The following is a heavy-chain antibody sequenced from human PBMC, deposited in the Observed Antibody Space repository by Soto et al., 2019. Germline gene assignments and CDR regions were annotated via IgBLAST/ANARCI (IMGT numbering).Heavy chain of an antibody. J-gene: IGHJ5*02. V-gene: IGHV4-34*01. CDR3: ARGQGGIAAAGTRYNWSDH. CDR1: GGSFSGYY. CDR2: INHSGST. D-gene: IGHD6-13*01. Sequence: SETLSLTCAVYGGSFSGYYWSWIRQPPGKGLEWIGEINHSGSTNYNPSLKSPVTISVDTSKNQFSLKMSSVTAADTAVYYCARGQGGIAAAGTRYNWSDHSGQGTLFTFSS.